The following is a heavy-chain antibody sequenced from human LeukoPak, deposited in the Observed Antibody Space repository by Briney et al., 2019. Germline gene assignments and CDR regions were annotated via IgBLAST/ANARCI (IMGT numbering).Heavy chain of an antibody. Sequence: PGGSLRLSCAASGFTFSSYGMHWVRQAPGKGLEWVAFIRYDGSNTYYADSVKGRFTISRDNSKNTLYLQMNSLGAEDTALYYCAKDLGWQLWLPGYFDYWGQGTLVTVSS. J-gene: IGHJ4*02. CDR1: GFTFSSYG. CDR3: AKDLGWQLWLPGYFDY. CDR2: IRYDGSNT. D-gene: IGHD5-18*01. V-gene: IGHV3-30*02.